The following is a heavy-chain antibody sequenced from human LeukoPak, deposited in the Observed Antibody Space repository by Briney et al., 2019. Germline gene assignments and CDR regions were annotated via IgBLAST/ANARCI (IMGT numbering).Heavy chain of an antibody. CDR3: TSNDFWSTY. D-gene: IGHD3-3*01. J-gene: IGHJ4*02. CDR2: IRGKPNSYAT. CDR1: GFTFSGSS. V-gene: IGHV3-73*01. Sequence: PGGSLRLSCAAPGFTFSGSSLQWVRQASGKGLEWLGRIRGKPNSYATAYAASVKSRFTISRDDSKNTAYLQMNSLKTEDTAVYYCTSNDFWSTYWGQGTLVTVSS.